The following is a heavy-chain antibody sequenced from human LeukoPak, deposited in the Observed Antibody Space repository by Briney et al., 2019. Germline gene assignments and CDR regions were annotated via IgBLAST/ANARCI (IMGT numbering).Heavy chain of an antibody. J-gene: IGHJ4*02. V-gene: IGHV3-15*05. CDR3: TTDQFTWELLPWIVGS. CDR2: VISKTDDGTT. Sequence: GGSLRLSCAASGFTFSDAWMSWVRQAPGKGLEWVGRVISKTDDGTTDYAPPVKGRFKISRDDATNTLYLQMNSLQIEDTAVYYCTTDQFTWELLPWIVGSWGQGTLVSVSS. D-gene: IGHD4-23*01. CDR1: GFTFSDAW.